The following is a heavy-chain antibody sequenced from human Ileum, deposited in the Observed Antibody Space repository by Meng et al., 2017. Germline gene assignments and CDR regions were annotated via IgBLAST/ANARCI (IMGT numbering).Heavy chain of an antibody. CDR3: VTGTLRGGVD. D-gene: IGHD3-10*01. Sequence: QVQLPHWGALLRKPSMTLTPTGAVYGGALNNDYWNWIRQPPGKGLELIGEVFYTGGTKYNPSLQSRVTISIDTSKKQLSLNLTSATAADTALYYCVTGTLRGGVDWGQGILVTVSS. CDR2: VFYTGGT. J-gene: IGHJ4*02. CDR1: GGALNNDY. V-gene: IGHV4-34*12.